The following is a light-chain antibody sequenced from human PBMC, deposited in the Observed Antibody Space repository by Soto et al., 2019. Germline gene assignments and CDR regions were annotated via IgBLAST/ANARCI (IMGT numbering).Light chain of an antibody. J-gene: IGLJ2*01. Sequence: QSALTQPASVSGSPGQSITISCTGTSSDVGAYNYVSWYQQHPGKAPKLMIYDVSNRPSGVSNRFSGSKSGNTASLTISGLQAEDEADYYCISYTSITTSVVFGGGTKLTVL. V-gene: IGLV2-14*01. CDR1: SSDVGAYNY. CDR2: DVS. CDR3: ISYTSITTSVV.